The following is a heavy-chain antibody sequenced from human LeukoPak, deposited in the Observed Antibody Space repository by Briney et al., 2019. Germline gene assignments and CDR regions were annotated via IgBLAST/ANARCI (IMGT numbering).Heavy chain of an antibody. J-gene: IGHJ6*02. V-gene: IGHV4-31*03. Sequence: SQTLSLTCTVSGGSISSGGYYWSWIRQHPGKGLEWIGYIYYSGSTYYNPSLKSRVTISVDTSKNQFSLKLSSVTAADTAVYYCARDSLYRDSSGYHYYYGMDVWGQGTTVTVSS. CDR2: IYYSGST. D-gene: IGHD3-22*01. CDR1: GGSISSGGYY. CDR3: ARDSLYRDSSGYHYYYGMDV.